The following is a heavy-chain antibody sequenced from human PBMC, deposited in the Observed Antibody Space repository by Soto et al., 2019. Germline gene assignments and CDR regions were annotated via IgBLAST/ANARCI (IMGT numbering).Heavy chain of an antibody. Sequence: QVQLVESGGGVVQPGRSLRLSCAASGFTFSSYGMHWVRQAPGKGLEWVAVIWYDGSNKYYADSVKGRFTISRDNSKNTLYLQMNSLRAEDTAVYYCARDTGYYGSGNIYGMDVWGQGTTVTVSS. V-gene: IGHV3-33*01. CDR2: IWYDGSNK. CDR1: GFTFSSYG. D-gene: IGHD3-10*01. CDR3: ARDTGYYGSGNIYGMDV. J-gene: IGHJ6*02.